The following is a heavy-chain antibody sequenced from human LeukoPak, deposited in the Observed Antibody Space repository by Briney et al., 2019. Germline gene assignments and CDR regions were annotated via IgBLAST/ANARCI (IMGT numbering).Heavy chain of an antibody. Sequence: SQTLSLTCTVSGGSISSGGFYWSWIRQHPGKGLEWIGYIYYSGSTYYNPSLKSRVTISVDTSKNQFSLKLSSVTAADTAVYYCARENPSSGYYGMDVWGQGTTVTVSS. CDR1: GGSISSGGFY. CDR2: IYYSGST. V-gene: IGHV4-31*03. J-gene: IGHJ6*02. D-gene: IGHD6-25*01. CDR3: ARENPSSGYYGMDV.